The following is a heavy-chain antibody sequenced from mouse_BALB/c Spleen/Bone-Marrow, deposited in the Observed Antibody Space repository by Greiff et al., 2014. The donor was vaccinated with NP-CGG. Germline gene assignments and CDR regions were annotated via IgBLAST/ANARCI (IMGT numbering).Heavy chain of an antibody. D-gene: IGHD4-1*01. CDR3: ARELGRGCYFDY. V-gene: IGHV1S130*01. CDR2: IHPNSGNT. Sequence: QVQLQQSGSVLVRPGASVKLSCKASGYTFTSSWMHWAKQRPGQGLEWIGEIHPNSGNTNYNEKFKGKATLTVDTSSSTAYVDLSSLTSEDSAVYYYARELGRGCYFDYWGQGTTLTVSS. J-gene: IGHJ2*01. CDR1: GYTFTSSW.